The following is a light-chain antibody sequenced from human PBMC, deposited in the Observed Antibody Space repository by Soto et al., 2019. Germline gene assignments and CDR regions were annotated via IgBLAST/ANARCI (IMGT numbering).Light chain of an antibody. V-gene: IGLV2-8*01. CDR2: DVT. Sequence: QPVLTQPPSASGSPGQSVAISCTGTSSDVGGYNFVSWFQQHPGKAPRLMIYDVTKRPSGVPDRFSGSKSGNTASLTVSGLQPEDEADYYCASYAASDTFVFGTGTKLTVL. CDR3: ASYAASDTFV. CDR1: SSDVGGYNF. J-gene: IGLJ1*01.